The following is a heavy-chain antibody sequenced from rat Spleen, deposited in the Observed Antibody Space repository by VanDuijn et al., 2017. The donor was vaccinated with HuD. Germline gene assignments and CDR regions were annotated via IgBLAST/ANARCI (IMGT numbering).Heavy chain of an antibody. D-gene: IGHD1-10*01. V-gene: IGHV5-29*01. CDR2: LSYDATAP. CDR3: ARHNVTTGDYSDY. CDR1: GFTFSDYY. Sequence: EVQLVESDGGLVQPGRSLKLSCAASGFTFSDYYMAWVRQAPTKGMEWVATLSYDATAPYYRDSVKGRFTISRDNAKTTLYLQMDSLRSEDTATYYCARHNVTTGDYSDYWGQGVMVTVSS. J-gene: IGHJ2*01.